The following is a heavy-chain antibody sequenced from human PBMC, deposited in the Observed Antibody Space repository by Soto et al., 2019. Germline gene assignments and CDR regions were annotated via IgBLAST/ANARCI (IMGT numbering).Heavy chain of an antibody. J-gene: IGHJ4*02. V-gene: IGHV1-2*04. Sequence: QVQLVQSGAEVKKPGASVKVSCKASGYTFTGYCMHWVRQAPGQGLEWMGWINPNSGGTNYAQKFQGWVTMTRDTSISTAYMELSRLRSDDTAVYYCARAVYGQPLTIFDYWGQGTLVTVSS. CDR2: INPNSGGT. D-gene: IGHD2-2*01. CDR3: ARAVYGQPLTIFDY. CDR1: GYTFTGYC.